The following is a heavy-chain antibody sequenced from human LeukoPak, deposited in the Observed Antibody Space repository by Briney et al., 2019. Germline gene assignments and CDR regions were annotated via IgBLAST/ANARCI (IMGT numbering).Heavy chain of an antibody. CDR3: ARDSRGYQTPWWY. J-gene: IGHJ4*02. V-gene: IGHV4-31*03. Sequence: PSETLSLTCTVSGGSISSGGYYWSWIRQHPGKGLEWIGYIYYSGSTYYNSSLKSRVTISVDTSKNQFSLKLSSVTAADTAVYYCARDSRGYQTPWWYWGQGTLVTVSS. D-gene: IGHD5-18*01. CDR2: IYYSGST. CDR1: GGSISSGGYY.